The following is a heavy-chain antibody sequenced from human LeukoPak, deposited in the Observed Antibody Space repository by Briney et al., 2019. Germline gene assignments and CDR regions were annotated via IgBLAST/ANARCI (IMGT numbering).Heavy chain of an antibody. D-gene: IGHD1-1*01. CDR1: AGSISSYY. Sequence: SETLSLTCTVSAGSISSYYWGWIRQPPGKGLEWIGSIYSGGNTNDNPSLKSRLTISVNTSKNQFSLKLTSVTAADTAMYYCARGGVVVQDAFDIWGQGTMVTVSS. CDR2: IYSGGNT. J-gene: IGHJ3*02. CDR3: ARGGVVVQDAFDI. V-gene: IGHV4-59*08.